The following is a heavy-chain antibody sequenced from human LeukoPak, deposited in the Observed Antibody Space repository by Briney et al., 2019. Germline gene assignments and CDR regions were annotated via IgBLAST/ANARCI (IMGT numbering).Heavy chain of an antibody. CDR1: GYTFTGYY. V-gene: IGHV1-2*02. CDR2: INPNSGGT. CDR3: GRDLEGYHYGSGNYPQ. D-gene: IGHD3-10*01. J-gene: IGHJ4*02. Sequence: ASMKVSCKASGYTFTGYYIHWLRQAPGQGLEWMGFINPNSGGTNYAQKFHVRVTMTRDTSISTAYMELSSLTSDDTALYYCGRDLEGYHYGSGNYPQWGQGTLITVSS.